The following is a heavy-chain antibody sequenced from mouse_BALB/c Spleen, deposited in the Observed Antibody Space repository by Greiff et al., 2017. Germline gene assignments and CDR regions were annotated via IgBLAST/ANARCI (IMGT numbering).Heavy chain of an antibody. V-gene: IGHV1S126*01. CDR3: ARGPRGYYYAMDY. Sequence: VKLMESGPQLVRPGASVKISCKASGYSFTSYWMHWVKQRPGQGLEWIGMIDPSDSETRLNQKFKDKATLTVDKSSSTAYMQLSSPTSEDSAVYYCARGPRGYYYAMDYWGQGTSVTVSS. CDR1: GYSFTSYW. J-gene: IGHJ4*01. CDR2: IDPSDSET.